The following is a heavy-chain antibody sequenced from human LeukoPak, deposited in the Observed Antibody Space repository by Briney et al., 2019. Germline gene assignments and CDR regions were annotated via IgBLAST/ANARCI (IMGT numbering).Heavy chain of an antibody. J-gene: IGHJ4*02. Sequence: TETLSLTCTVSGGFIRGYYWSWIRQPPGKGLEWIGYIYYSGSTNYNPSLKSRVTISVDTAKNQFSLQLNSVTAADTAVYYCVRDKGHFDVDHWGQGTLVTVSS. CDR3: VRDKGHFDVDH. CDR1: GGFIRGYY. V-gene: IGHV4-59*12. D-gene: IGHD3-9*01. CDR2: IYYSGST.